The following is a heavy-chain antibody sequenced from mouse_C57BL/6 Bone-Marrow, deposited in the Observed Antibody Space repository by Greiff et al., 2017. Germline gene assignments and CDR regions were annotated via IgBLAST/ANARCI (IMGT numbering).Heavy chain of an antibody. CDR1: GYTFTSYW. CDR3: ARGGTTVVAFDY. J-gene: IGHJ2*01. CDR2: IYPSDSET. Sequence: VQLQQPGAELVRPGSSVKLSCKASGYTFTSYWMDWVKQRPGQGLEWIGNIYPSDSETHYNQKFKDKATLTVDKSSITAYVQLSSLTSEDSAVYYCARGGTTVVAFDYWGQGTTLTVSA. D-gene: IGHD1-1*01. V-gene: IGHV1-61*01.